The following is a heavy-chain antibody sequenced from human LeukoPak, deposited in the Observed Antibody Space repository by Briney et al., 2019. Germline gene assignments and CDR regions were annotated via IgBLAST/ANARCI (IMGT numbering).Heavy chain of an antibody. Sequence: SETLSLTCTVSGGSISSYYWSWIGQPPGKGLERIGNIYYSGSTNYNPSLKSRVTISVDTSKNQFSLNLSSVTAADTAVYYCARDLAAAGKSYWNFDLWGRGTLVTVSS. J-gene: IGHJ2*01. CDR2: IYYSGST. CDR1: GGSISSYY. V-gene: IGHV4-59*01. CDR3: ARDLAAAGKSYWNFDL. D-gene: IGHD6-13*01.